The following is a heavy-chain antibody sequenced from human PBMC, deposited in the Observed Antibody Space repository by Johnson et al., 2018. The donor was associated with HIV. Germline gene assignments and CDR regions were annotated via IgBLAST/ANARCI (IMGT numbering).Heavy chain of an antibody. D-gene: IGHD3-16*01. V-gene: IGHV3-74*02. J-gene: IGHJ3*02. CDR3: ARGSRYTHDNDDVYLLHAFDI. CDR2: INSDGSST. CDR1: GLTFSDYD. Sequence: EVQLVESRGGLVKPGGSLRLSCAASGLTFSDYDMSLIRPAPGKRLVWVSRINSDGSSTSYADSVKSRFTISRANAKNTVYLQVNSLRAEYTAVYYCARGSRYTHDNDDVYLLHAFDIWGQGTVVTVSS.